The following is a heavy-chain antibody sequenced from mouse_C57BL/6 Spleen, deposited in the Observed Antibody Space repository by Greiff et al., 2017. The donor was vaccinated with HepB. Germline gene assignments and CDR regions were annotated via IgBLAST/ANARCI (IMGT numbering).Heavy chain of an antibody. D-gene: IGHD2-4*01. Sequence: QVQLQQSGAELARPGASVKMSCKASGYTFTSYTMHWVKQRPGQGLEWIGYINPSSGYTKYNQKFKDKATLTADKSSSTAYMQLSSLTSEDSAVYYCARSEEYDDDEGYAMDYWGQGTSVTVSS. CDR1: GYTFTSYT. CDR3: ARSEEYDDDEGYAMDY. J-gene: IGHJ4*01. V-gene: IGHV1-4*01. CDR2: INPSSGYT.